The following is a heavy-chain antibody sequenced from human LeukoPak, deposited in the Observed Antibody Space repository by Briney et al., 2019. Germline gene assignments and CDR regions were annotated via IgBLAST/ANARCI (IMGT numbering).Heavy chain of an antibody. V-gene: IGHV3-53*01. Sequence: GGSLRLSCAASGFTVSSNYMSWVRQAPGKGLEWVSVIYSGGSTYYADSVKGRFTISRDNSKNALYLQMNSLRAEDTAVYYCARVVAGTLDYWGQGTLVTVSS. D-gene: IGHD6-19*01. CDR2: IYSGGST. CDR3: ARVVAGTLDY. CDR1: GFTVSSNY. J-gene: IGHJ4*02.